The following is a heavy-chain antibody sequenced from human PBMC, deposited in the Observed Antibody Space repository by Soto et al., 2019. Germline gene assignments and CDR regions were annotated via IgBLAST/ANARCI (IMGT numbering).Heavy chain of an antibody. CDR2: ISYSGST. V-gene: IGHV4-30-4*01. D-gene: IGHD6-13*01. CDR1: GVSISSVNYY. CDR3: AREDPRQQLALDY. J-gene: IGHJ4*02. Sequence: CTVSGVSISSVNYYWSWIRQPPGKGLEWIGFISYSGSTYYSTSLKSRVTISVDTSKSQFSLNLSFVTAADTAVYYCAREDPRQQLALDYWGQGTLVTVSS.